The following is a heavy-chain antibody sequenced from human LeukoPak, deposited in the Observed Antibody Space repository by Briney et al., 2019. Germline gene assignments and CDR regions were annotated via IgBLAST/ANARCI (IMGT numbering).Heavy chain of an antibody. Sequence: EASVKVSCKASGYTFTTYGISWVRQAPGQGLEWMGWINPNSGGTNYAQKFQGRVTMTRDTSISTAYMELSRLRSDDTAVYYCARERDGSGSFHDYWGQGTLVTVSS. D-gene: IGHD3-10*01. CDR2: INPNSGGT. CDR3: ARERDGSGSFHDY. J-gene: IGHJ4*02. V-gene: IGHV1-2*02. CDR1: GYTFTTYG.